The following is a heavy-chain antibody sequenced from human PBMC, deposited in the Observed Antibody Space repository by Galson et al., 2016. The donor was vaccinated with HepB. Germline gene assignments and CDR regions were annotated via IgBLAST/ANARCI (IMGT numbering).Heavy chain of an antibody. D-gene: IGHD5-24*01. CDR3: ARDVFEENYNFDC. V-gene: IGHV3-48*02. CDR2: ISSSSRTK. J-gene: IGHJ4*02. Sequence: SLRLSCAASGFSISTYSVNWVRQAPGKGLEWVSYISSSSRTKYYADSVKGRFTISRDNAKNSLSLQMNSLRDEDTAVYYCARDVFEENYNFDCWGQGTLVTVSS. CDR1: GFSISTYS.